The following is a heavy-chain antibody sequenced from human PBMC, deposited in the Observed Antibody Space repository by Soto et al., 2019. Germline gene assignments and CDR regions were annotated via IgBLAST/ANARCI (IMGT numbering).Heavy chain of an antibody. D-gene: IGHD5-12*01. CDR1: GGSLTGYY. CDR2: IKDGGST. J-gene: IGHJ4*02. CDR3: ARGQEGIVATH. V-gene: IGHV4-34*01. Sequence: QVQLQQWGAGLLKPSETLSLTCAVNGGSLTGYYWSWIRQPPGKGLEWIGEIKDGGSTNYSPSLRSRVTIPADTSKNQFSRRLNSVTAADTAVYFCARGQEGIVATHWDQGTLVTVSS.